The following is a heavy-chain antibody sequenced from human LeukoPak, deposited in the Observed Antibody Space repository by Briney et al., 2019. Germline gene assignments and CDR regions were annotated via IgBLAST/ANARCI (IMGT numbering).Heavy chain of an antibody. J-gene: IGHJ4*02. CDR1: GVSVIRHY. Sequence: PSETLSLTCSVSGVSVIRHYWGWIRQPPGKGLEWLGHISYSGSTNYNPSLKSRVTMSLDTSKNQFSLNLNSVTTADTAVYFCARDGEGGEGWDYWGQGTLVTVSS. CDR3: ARDGEGGEGWDY. D-gene: IGHD2-15*01. CDR2: ISYSGST. V-gene: IGHV4-59*02.